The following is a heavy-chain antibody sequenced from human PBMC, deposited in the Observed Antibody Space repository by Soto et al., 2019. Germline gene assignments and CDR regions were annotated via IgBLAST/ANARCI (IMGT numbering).Heavy chain of an antibody. CDR2: IYYSGST. Sequence: PSETLSLTCTVSGGSISSGGYYWNWIRQHPGKGLEWIGYIYYSGSTYYNPSLKSRVTISVDTSKNQFSLKLSSVTAADTAVYYCARHWYDFWSGYYLYYFDYWGQGTPVTVSS. V-gene: IGHV4-31*03. J-gene: IGHJ4*02. D-gene: IGHD3-3*01. CDR3: ARHWYDFWSGYYLYYFDY. CDR1: GGSISSGGYY.